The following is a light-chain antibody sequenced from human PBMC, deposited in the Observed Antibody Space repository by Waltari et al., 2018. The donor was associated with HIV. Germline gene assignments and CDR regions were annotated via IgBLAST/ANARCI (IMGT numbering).Light chain of an antibody. J-gene: IGKJ1*01. V-gene: IGKV3-11*01. CDR1: QSISSY. CDR3: QQRSKWPPTWT. CDR2: DAS. Sequence: DIVLTQSPATLSLSPGERATLSCRASQSISSYLAWYQQKPGQAPRLLIYDASNRATGIPTRFSGSGSGTDFTLTISSLEPEDFAVYYCQQRSKWPPTWTFGQGTKVETK.